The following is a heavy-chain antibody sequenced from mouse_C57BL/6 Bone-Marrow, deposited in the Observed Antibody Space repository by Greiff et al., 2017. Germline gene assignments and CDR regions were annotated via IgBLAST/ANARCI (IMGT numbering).Heavy chain of an antibody. J-gene: IGHJ2*01. CDR1: GFNIKDDY. Sequence: EVKLQQSGAELVRPGASVKLSCTASGFNIKDDYMHWVKQRPEQGLEWIGWIDPENGDTEYDPKFQGKATITADTSSNTAYLQLSSLTSEDTAVYYCTTLDGSGGDWGQGTTLTVSS. D-gene: IGHD1-1*01. CDR3: TTLDGSGGD. CDR2: IDPENGDT. V-gene: IGHV14-4*01.